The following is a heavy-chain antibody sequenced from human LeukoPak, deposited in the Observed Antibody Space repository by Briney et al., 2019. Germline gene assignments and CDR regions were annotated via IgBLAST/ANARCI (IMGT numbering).Heavy chain of an antibody. CDR2: ISYDGSNK. CDR1: GFTFSSYV. J-gene: IGHJ4*02. D-gene: IGHD3-10*01. Sequence: PGRSLRLSCAASGFTFSSYVMHWVRQAPGKGLEWVALISYDGSNKYYADSVKGRFSISRDNSKNTLYLQVNSLRAEDTAVYYCAKDGYYGSGSYFDYWGQGTLVTVSS. CDR3: AKDGYYGSGSYFDY. V-gene: IGHV3-30*04.